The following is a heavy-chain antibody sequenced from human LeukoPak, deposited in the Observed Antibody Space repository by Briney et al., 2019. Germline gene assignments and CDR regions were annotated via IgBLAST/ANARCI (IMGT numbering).Heavy chain of an antibody. CDR3: ARGDPMTTVTTPFGY. D-gene: IGHD4-17*01. CDR1: GFTFSSYA. V-gene: IGHV3-30-3*01. Sequence: GGSLRLSCAASGFTFSSYAMHWVRQAPGKGLEWVAVISYDGSNKYYADSVKGRFTISRDNSKNTLYLQMNSLRAEDTAVYYCARGDPMTTVTTPFGYWGQGTLVTVSS. J-gene: IGHJ4*02. CDR2: ISYDGSNK.